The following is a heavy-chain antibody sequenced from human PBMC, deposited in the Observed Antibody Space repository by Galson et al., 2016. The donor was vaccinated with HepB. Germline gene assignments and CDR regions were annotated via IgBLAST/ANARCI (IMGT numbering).Heavy chain of an antibody. V-gene: IGHV4-39*01. CDR1: GDSIRSDSDS. CDR3: ARHGELDSDRGWFDP. Sequence: SETLSLTCIVSGDSIRSDSDSWGWVRQSPGKGLEWIGSIFYTGTTYYNPSLKSRLTIFLDTSSNQFSLRLRSVTAADTALYSCARHGELDSDRGWFDPWGQGTLVTVSS. CDR2: IFYTGTT. J-gene: IGHJ5*02. D-gene: IGHD1-1*01.